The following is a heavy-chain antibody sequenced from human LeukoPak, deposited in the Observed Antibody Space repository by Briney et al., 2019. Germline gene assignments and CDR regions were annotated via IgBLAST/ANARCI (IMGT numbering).Heavy chain of an antibody. CDR1: GFTSSSYS. V-gene: IGHV3-48*02. CDR2: ISSSSSTI. J-gene: IGHJ4*02. Sequence: GGSLRLSCAASGFTSSSYSMNWVRQAPGKGLEWVSYISSSSSTIYYADSVKGRFTISRDNAKNSLDLQMNSLRDEDTAVYYCATGNGWYDYWGQGTLVTVSS. CDR3: ATGNGWYDY. D-gene: IGHD6-19*01.